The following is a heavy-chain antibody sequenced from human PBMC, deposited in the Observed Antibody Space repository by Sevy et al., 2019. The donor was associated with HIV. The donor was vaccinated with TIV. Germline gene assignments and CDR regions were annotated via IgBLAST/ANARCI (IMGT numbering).Heavy chain of an antibody. CDR3: ARDLVGRDGYNEEYYFDY. J-gene: IGHJ4*02. CDR1: GGSISSYY. D-gene: IGHD1-26*01. CDR2: IYTSGST. V-gene: IGHV4-4*07. Sequence: SETLSLTCTVSGGSISSYYWSWIRQPAGKGLEWIGRIYTSGSTNYNPALKSRVTMSVDTSKNQFSLKLSSVTAADTAVYYCARDLVGRDGYNEEYYFDYWGQGTLVTVSS.